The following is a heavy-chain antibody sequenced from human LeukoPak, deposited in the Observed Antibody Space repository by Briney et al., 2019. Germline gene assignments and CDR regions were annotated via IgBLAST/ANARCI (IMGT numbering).Heavy chain of an antibody. CDR1: GYTFTSYA. J-gene: IGHJ4*02. CDR3: AKSVVVITFRFDD. V-gene: IGHV1-3*01. Sequence: GASVKVSCKASGYTFTSYAIHWVRQAPGQRLEWMGWISAGNGNTKYSQNFQGRVTFISNTSATTAFMELSSLRSEDAAVYYCAKSVVVITFRFDDWGQGALVTVSS. CDR2: ISAGNGNT. D-gene: IGHD2-15*01.